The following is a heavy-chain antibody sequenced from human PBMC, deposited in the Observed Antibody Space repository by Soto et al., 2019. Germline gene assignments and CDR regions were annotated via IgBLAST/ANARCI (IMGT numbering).Heavy chain of an antibody. CDR2: ISGDGGSI. J-gene: IGHJ4*02. D-gene: IGHD1-26*01. CDR1: GFTFSSDA. CDR3: VKAVGPTAPSSRIFDY. V-gene: IGHV3-23*01. Sequence: GGSLRLSCAASGFTFSSDAMSWVRQAPGKGLEWVSIISGDGGSIYYADSVEGRFTISRDNSKNTLNLQMSSLRAGDTAVYYCVKAVGPTAPSSRIFDYWGLGTLVTVSS.